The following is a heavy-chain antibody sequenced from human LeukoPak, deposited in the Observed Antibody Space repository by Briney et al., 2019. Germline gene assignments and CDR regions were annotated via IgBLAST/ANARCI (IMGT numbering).Heavy chain of an antibody. J-gene: IGHJ3*02. D-gene: IGHD3-16*01. Sequence: TGGSLRLSCAASGFTFSSYGMHWVRQAPGKGLEWVAFIRSDGTNKYYRDSVEGRFTVSRDNSKNTLFLQMNSLRPEDTAIYYCAKDPSNASRTLDIWGQGTLVTVSS. CDR1: GFTFSSYG. V-gene: IGHV3-30*02. CDR2: IRSDGTNK. CDR3: AKDPSNASRTLDI.